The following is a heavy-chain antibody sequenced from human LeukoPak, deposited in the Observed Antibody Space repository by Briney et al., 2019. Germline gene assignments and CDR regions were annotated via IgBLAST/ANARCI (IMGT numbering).Heavy chain of an antibody. J-gene: IGHJ5*02. Sequence: SETLSLTCAVYGGSFSGYYWSWIRQPPGKGLEWIGEINHSGSTNYNPSLKSRVTISVDRSKNQFSLKLSSVTAADTAVYYCARSYSNYVSHFDPWGQGTLVTVSS. CDR1: GGSFSGYY. D-gene: IGHD4-11*01. CDR2: INHSGST. V-gene: IGHV4-34*01. CDR3: ARSYSNYVSHFDP.